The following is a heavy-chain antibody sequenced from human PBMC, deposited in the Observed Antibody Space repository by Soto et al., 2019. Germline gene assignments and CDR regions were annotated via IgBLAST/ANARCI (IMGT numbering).Heavy chain of an antibody. J-gene: IGHJ4*02. CDR2: INHSGSS. CDR3: TRGLFSGSSYSGSWYYFDS. D-gene: IGHD1-26*01. Sequence: SETLSLTCAVAGGSFSGYILTWIRQNTGKGLQWIGQINHSGSSIYNPSLKNRVTISTMSNNKFSLELSSVTAADTAVYYCTRGLFSGSSYSGSWYYFDSWGQGTMVTVS. CDR1: GGSFSGYI. V-gene: IGHV4-34*01.